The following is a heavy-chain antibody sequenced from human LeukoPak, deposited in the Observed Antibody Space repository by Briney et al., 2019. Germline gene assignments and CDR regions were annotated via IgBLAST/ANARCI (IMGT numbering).Heavy chain of an antibody. CDR3: ARVVFGENPGGPTNWFDP. CDR1: GGSISSGGYY. CDR2: IYYSGST. Sequence: SQTLSLTCTVSGGSISSGGYYWSWIRQHPGKGLEWIGYIYYSGSTYYNPSLKSRVTISVDTSKNQFSLKLSSVTAADTAVYYCARVVFGENPGGPTNWFDPWGQGTLVTVSS. V-gene: IGHV4-31*03. D-gene: IGHD3-3*01. J-gene: IGHJ5*02.